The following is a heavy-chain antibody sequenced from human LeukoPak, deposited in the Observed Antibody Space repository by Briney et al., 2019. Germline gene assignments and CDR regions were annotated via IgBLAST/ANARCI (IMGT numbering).Heavy chain of an antibody. CDR3: ARVDYCSSTSCSHNWFDP. J-gene: IGHJ5*02. CDR1: GYTFTGYY. Sequence: GASAKVSCKASGYTFTGYYMHWVRQAPGQGLEWMGWINPHSGGTNYAQKFQGRVTMTRDTSISTAYMELSRLRSDDTAVYYCARVDYCSSTSCSHNWFDPWGQGTLVTVSS. D-gene: IGHD2-2*01. V-gene: IGHV1-2*02. CDR2: INPHSGGT.